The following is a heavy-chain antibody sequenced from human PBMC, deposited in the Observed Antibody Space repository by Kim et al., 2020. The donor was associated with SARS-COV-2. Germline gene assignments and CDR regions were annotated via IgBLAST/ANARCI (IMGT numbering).Heavy chain of an antibody. CDR1: GGSFSGYY. CDR3: ARAQLWVHGWFDP. Sequence: SETLSLTCAVYGGSFSGYYWSWIRQPPGKGLEWIGEINHSGSTNYNPSLKSRVTISVDTSKNQFSLKLSSVTAADTAVYYCARAQLWVHGWFDPWGQGTL. V-gene: IGHV4-34*01. CDR2: INHSGST. J-gene: IGHJ5*02. D-gene: IGHD5-18*01.